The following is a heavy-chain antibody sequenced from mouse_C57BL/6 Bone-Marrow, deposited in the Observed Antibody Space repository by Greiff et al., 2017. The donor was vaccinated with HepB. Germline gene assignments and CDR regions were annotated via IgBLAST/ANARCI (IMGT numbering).Heavy chain of an antibody. CDR3: AREGVGV. Sequence: QVQLQQPGAELVKPGASVKLSCKASGYTFTSYWMQWVKQRPGQGLEWIGEIDPSDSYTNYNQKFKGKATLTVDTSSSTAYMQLSSLTSEDSAVYYCAREGVGVWGQGTLVTVSA. D-gene: IGHD1-1*02. J-gene: IGHJ3*01. CDR2: IDPSDSYT. CDR1: GYTFTSYW. V-gene: IGHV1-50*01.